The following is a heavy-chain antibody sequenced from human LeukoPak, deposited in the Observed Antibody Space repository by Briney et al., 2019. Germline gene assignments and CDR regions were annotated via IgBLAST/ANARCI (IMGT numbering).Heavy chain of an antibody. V-gene: IGHV1-8*01. Sequence: ASVKVSCKASGYTFTSYDINWVRQATGQGLEWMGWMNPNSGNTGYAQKFQGRVTMTRNTSISTAYMELSSLRSEDTAVYYCARDNADYYGSGSYPFDYWGQGTLVTVSS. J-gene: IGHJ4*02. D-gene: IGHD3-10*01. CDR3: ARDNADYYGSGSYPFDY. CDR1: GYTFTSYD. CDR2: MNPNSGNT.